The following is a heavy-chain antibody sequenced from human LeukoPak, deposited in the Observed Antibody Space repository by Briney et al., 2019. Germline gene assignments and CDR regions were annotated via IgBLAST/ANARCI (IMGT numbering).Heavy chain of an antibody. CDR3: AREFVVVVAAFEP. Sequence: GASVKVSCKASGYTFTGYYMHWGRQAPGQGVEGMGRINPNSGGTNYAQKFQGRVTMTRDTSISTAYMELSRLRSDDTAVYYCAREFVVVVAAFEPWGQGTLVTVSS. V-gene: IGHV1-2*06. CDR2: INPNSGGT. D-gene: IGHD2-15*01. J-gene: IGHJ5*02. CDR1: GYTFTGYY.